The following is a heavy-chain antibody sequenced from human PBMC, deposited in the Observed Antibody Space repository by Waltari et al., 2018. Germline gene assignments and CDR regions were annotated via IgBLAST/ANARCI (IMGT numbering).Heavy chain of an antibody. J-gene: IGHJ2*01. Sequence: EVQLLESGGGLVKPGGSLRLSCAASGFTFSSYSMNWVRQAPGKGLEWVSSISSSSSYIYYADSVKGRFTISRDNAKNSLYLQMNSLRAEDTAVYYCARSLGSGDDWWYFDLWGRGTLVTVSS. V-gene: IGHV3-21*01. CDR1: GFTFSSYS. CDR2: ISSSSSYI. D-gene: IGHD2-21*02. CDR3: ARSLGSGDDWWYFDL.